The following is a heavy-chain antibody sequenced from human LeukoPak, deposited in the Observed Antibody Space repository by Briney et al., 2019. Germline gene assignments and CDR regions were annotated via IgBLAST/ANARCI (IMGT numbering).Heavy chain of an antibody. CDR2: INPSGGST. J-gene: IGHJ5*02. V-gene: IGHV1-46*01. CDR1: GFTFTGYY. D-gene: IGHD4-23*01. CDR3: ARTSKGGNWYNWFDP. Sequence: GASVKVSCKASGFTFTGYYIHWVRQAPGQGLEWMGIINPSGGSTSYAQKFQGRVTMTRDMSTSTVYMELSSLRSEDTAVYYCARTSKGGNWYNWFDPWGQGTLVTVSS.